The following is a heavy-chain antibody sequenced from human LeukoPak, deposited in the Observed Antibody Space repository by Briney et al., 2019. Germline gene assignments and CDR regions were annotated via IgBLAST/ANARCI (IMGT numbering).Heavy chain of an antibody. CDR2: LYYSRNT. CDR1: GGSIGDYY. CDR3: ARTMSFSTQYYFDY. D-gene: IGHD3-22*01. Sequence: PSETLSLTCTVSGGSIGDYYWSWIRQPPGKGLEWIGYLYYSRNTNYSPSLKSRVTISADTSKTQVYLKLRSVTAADTAVYYCARTMSFSTQYYFDYWGQGTLVTVSS. V-gene: IGHV4-59*12. J-gene: IGHJ4*02.